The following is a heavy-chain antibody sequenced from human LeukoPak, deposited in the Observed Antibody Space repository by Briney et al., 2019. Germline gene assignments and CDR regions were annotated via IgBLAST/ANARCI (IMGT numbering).Heavy chain of an antibody. J-gene: IGHJ4*02. D-gene: IGHD6-6*01. CDR1: GGTFSSYA. V-gene: IGHV1-69*05. CDR3: AREGPRGIAARSPFDY. Sequence: GASVKVSCKASGGTFSSYAISWVRQAPGQGLEWMGGIIPIFGTANYAQKFQGRVTITTDESTSTAYMELSSLRSEDTAVYYCAREGPRGIAARSPFDYWGQGTLVTVSS. CDR2: IIPIFGTA.